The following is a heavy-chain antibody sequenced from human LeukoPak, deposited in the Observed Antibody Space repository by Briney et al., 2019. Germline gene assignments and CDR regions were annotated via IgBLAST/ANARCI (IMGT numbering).Heavy chain of an antibody. V-gene: IGHV1-69*13. J-gene: IGHJ3*01. Sequence: SVKVSCKASGYPFIGNYIHWVRQAPGQGLEWMGGITPIFGSTYFVQKFQGRVTFTADDSTTTAYMELSSLRSEDTAVYYCARDDPDVVVIPGAADVWGQGTLITVSS. CDR3: ARDDPDVVVIPGAADV. CDR2: ITPIFGST. CDR1: GYPFIGNY. D-gene: IGHD2-21*01.